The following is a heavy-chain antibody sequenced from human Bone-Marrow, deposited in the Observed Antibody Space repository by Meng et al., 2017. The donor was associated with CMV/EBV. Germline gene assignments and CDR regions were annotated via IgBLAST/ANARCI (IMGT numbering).Heavy chain of an antibody. CDR3: ARGPRIDNVTPPPLYYYGMDV. Sequence: LSCIVSGGSVSSRSYNWNWIRQSPGKELEWIGYIYNNGSTDYNPSLKSRVTISVDTSKNQFSLKLSSVTAADTAVYYCARGPRIDNVTPPPLYYYGMDVWGQGTTVTVSS. CDR2: IYNNGST. CDR1: GGSVSSRSYN. V-gene: IGHV4-61*01. D-gene: IGHD1-26*01. J-gene: IGHJ6*02.